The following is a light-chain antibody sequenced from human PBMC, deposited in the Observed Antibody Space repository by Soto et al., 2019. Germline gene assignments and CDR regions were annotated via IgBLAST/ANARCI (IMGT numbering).Light chain of an antibody. CDR2: DAS. CDR3: HQRSNWPRT. Sequence: EIVLTQSPATLSLSPGERATLSCRAGKSFSSYLAWYQQKPGQAPRLLIYDASNRATGIPARFSGSGSGTDFTLTISSLEPEDFAVYYCHQRSNWPRTFGQGTKVEIK. J-gene: IGKJ1*01. CDR1: KSFSSY. V-gene: IGKV3-11*01.